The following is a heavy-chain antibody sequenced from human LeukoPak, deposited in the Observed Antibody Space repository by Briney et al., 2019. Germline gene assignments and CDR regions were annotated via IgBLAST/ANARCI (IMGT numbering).Heavy chain of an antibody. CDR1: GYTFTGYY. Sequence: ASVKVSCKASGYTFTGYYMHWVRQAPGQGLEWMGWINPNSGGTNYAQKFQGRVTLTRDTSISTAYMELSRLRSDDTAVYYCARVGVITFGGVIVTRFDYWGQGTLVTVSS. V-gene: IGHV1-2*02. CDR3: ARVGVITFGGVIVTRFDY. J-gene: IGHJ4*02. CDR2: INPNSGGT. D-gene: IGHD3-16*02.